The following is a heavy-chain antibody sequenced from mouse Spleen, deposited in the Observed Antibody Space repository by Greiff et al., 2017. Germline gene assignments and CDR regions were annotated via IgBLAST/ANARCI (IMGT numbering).Heavy chain of an antibody. V-gene: IGHV1-4*01. CDR3: ARWWGNSGFAY. Sequence: QVQLQQSGAELARPGASVKMSCKASGYTFTSYTMHWVKQRPGQGLEWIGYINPSSGYTKYNQKFKDKATLTADKSSSTAYMQLSSLTSEDSAVYYCARWWGNSGFAYWGQGTLVTVSA. CDR2: INPSSGYT. CDR1: GYTFTSYT. D-gene: IGHD2-1*01. J-gene: IGHJ3*01.